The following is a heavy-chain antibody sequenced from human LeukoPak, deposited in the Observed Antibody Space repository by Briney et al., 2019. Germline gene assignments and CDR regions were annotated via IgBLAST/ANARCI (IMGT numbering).Heavy chain of an antibody. D-gene: IGHD6-19*01. J-gene: IGHJ3*02. Sequence: SVKVSCKASGGSFSSYANSWVRPPPGEGLEWMGGIIHIFGTANYEQKFQGRVTITADESTSPAYMELSSLRSEDTAVYYCATSYRSSGWSPRAFDIWGQGTMVTVSS. V-gene: IGHV1-69*13. CDR1: GGSFSSYA. CDR3: ATSYRSSGWSPRAFDI. CDR2: IIHIFGTA.